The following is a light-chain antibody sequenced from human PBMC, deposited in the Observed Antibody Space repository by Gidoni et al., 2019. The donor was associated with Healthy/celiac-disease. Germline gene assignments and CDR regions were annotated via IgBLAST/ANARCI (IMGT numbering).Light chain of an antibody. CDR1: QSISSW. Sequence: DIQMTQSPSTLSASVGDRVTITCRASQSISSWLAWYQQKPGKAPKLLIYDASSLESGDPSRFSSSGSGTEFTLTISSLQPDDFATYYCQQYNSYQFTFGPGTKVDIK. CDR3: QQYNSYQFT. V-gene: IGKV1-5*01. CDR2: DAS. J-gene: IGKJ3*01.